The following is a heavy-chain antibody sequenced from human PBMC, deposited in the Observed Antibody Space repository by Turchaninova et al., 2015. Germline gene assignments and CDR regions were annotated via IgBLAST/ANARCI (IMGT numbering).Heavy chain of an antibody. Sequence: EVQLVESGGGLVKPGGPLRLSCAASGFTFTNAWLSWVRQAPGEGLGWVARIERITFGGETDSGTPVKGSFTISRDNSKNTLYLQMNSLTTEDTAVYYCTTGSIVGADYDQYYGMDVWGQGTTVTVSS. CDR1: GFTFTNAW. J-gene: IGHJ6*02. V-gene: IGHV3-15*04. CDR2: IERITFGGET. CDR3: TTGSIVGADYDQYYGMDV. D-gene: IGHD1-26*01.